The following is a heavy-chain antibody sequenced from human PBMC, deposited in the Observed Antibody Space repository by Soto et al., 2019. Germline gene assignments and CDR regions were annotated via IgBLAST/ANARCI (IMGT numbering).Heavy chain of an antibody. CDR2: INHSGST. D-gene: IGHD5-12*01. J-gene: IGHJ4*02. Sequence: QVQLQQWGAGLLKPSETLSLTCAVYGGSFSAYYWSWIRQPPGKGLEWIVEINHSGSTTYNPSLKSRVTLSVDRSKNQFSLKLSSVTAADTALYYCARGVGYAGVDYWGQGTLVTVSS. CDR3: ARGVGYAGVDY. CDR1: GGSFSAYY. V-gene: IGHV4-34*01.